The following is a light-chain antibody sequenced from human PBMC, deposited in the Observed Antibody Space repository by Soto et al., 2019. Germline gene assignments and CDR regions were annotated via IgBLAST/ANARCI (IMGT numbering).Light chain of an antibody. CDR1: SSDVGGYNY. CDR2: AVT. Sequence: QSALTQPASVSGSPGQSNTISCTGTSSDVGGYNYVSWYQQHPGKAPKLMIYAVTNRPSGVSNRFSGSKSGNTASLTISGLQAEDEADYYCSSYTSSSTRVFGGGTKVTVL. CDR3: SSYTSSSTRV. V-gene: IGLV2-14*01. J-gene: IGLJ3*02.